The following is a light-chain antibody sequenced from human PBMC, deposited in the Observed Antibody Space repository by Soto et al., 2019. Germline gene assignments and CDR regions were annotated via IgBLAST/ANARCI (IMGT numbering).Light chain of an antibody. CDR1: EGISNY. CDR3: QKYSSAPWT. V-gene: IGKV1-27*01. Sequence: DIQMTQSPSSLSASVGDRVTITCRASEGISNYLAWYQQKPGKVPELLIYAASTLQLGVPSRFSGGGSGTDFTLTISNLQPEDVATYYCQKYSSAPWTFGQGTKVEIK. CDR2: AAS. J-gene: IGKJ1*01.